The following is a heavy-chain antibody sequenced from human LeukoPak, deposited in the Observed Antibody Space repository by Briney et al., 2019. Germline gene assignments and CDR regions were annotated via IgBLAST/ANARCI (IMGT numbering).Heavy chain of an antibody. CDR3: ARGPYAYTSSATLGSYNWFDP. V-gene: IGHV5-51*01. Sequence: GESLKISCKGSGYSFPNYWIGWVRLMPGKGLEWMGIIYPGDSHTRYSPSFQDQVTISVDKSISPAYLQWSSLKASDTAMYYCARGPYAYTSSATLGSYNWFDPWGQGSLVTVSS. D-gene: IGHD2-2*02. CDR1: GYSFPNYW. J-gene: IGHJ5*02. CDR2: IYPGDSHT.